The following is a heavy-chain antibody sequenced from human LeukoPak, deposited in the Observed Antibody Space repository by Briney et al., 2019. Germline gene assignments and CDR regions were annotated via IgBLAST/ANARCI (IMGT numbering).Heavy chain of an antibody. J-gene: IGHJ4*02. CDR3: AKDCGSGGRCYADS. Sequence: PGGSLRLSCAASGLPFSSSWMSWVRQAPGKGLEWVAVISYDGSNKYYADSVKGRFTISRDNSKDTLYLQMNSLRTEDTAVYYCAKDCGSGGRCYADSWGQGTLVTVSS. CDR1: GLPFSSSW. D-gene: IGHD2-15*01. V-gene: IGHV3-30*18. CDR2: ISYDGSNK.